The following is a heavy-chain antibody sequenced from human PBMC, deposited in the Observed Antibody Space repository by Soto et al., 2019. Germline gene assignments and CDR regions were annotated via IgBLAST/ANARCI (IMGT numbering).Heavy chain of an antibody. D-gene: IGHD4-4*01. V-gene: IGHV3-9*01. CDR3: ARDSDYKVYYYYGMDV. CDR2: ISWDSAIK. Sequence: EVQLVESGGGLVQPGGSLRLSCVASGFTFHDHGMHWVRQVPGRGLEWVSGISWDSAIKDYVDSVKGRFTISRDNAKNSLYLQMNSLRAEDTAVYYCARDSDYKVYYYYGMDVWGQGTTVTVSS. CDR1: GFTFHDHG. J-gene: IGHJ6*02.